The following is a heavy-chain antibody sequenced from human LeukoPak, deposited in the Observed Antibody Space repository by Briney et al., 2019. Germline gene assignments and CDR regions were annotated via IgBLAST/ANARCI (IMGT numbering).Heavy chain of an antibody. CDR3: ARDPGNNKFISGWYGN. Sequence: GGSLRLSCAASGFTFSSYEMNWVRQAPGKGLEWVSYISSSGSTIYYADSVKGRFTISRDNAKNSLYLQMNSLRAEDTAVYYCARDPGNNKFISGWYGNWGQGTLVTVSS. D-gene: IGHD6-19*01. J-gene: IGHJ4*02. CDR1: GFTFSSYE. V-gene: IGHV3-48*03. CDR2: ISSSGSTI.